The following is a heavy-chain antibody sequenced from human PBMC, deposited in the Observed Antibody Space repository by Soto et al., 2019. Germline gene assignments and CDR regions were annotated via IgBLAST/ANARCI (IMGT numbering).Heavy chain of an antibody. J-gene: IGHJ4*02. CDR2: IIPLLGSM. CDR3: ARGRVPVISTSSFAY. D-gene: IGHD3-10*01. CDR1: EGTFSSYG. Sequence: QVQLVQSWAEVKTPGSSVKVSCKASEGTFSSYGLSWVRQAPGQGLECVGEIIPLLGSMKYAQTFEGRVISTADVTRSTGAMERGLLTSEATAFYYCARGRVPVISTSSFAYWVQGTLVNVSS. V-gene: IGHV1-69*01.